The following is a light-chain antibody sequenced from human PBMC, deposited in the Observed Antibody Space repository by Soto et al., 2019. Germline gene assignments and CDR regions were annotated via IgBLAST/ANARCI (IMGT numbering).Light chain of an antibody. CDR2: AAS. Sequence: DIQMTQSPSSLSASVGDRVTITCRASQTITNYLNWYQQKPGKAPKVLIYAASSLQSGVPSRFSGSGSGTDFTLTISSLQPEDFATYYCQQSYSLPTFGGGTKVEIK. J-gene: IGKJ4*01. V-gene: IGKV1-39*01. CDR3: QQSYSLPT. CDR1: QTITNY.